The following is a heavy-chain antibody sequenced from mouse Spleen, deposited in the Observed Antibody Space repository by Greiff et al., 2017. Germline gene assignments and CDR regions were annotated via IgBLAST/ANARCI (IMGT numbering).Heavy chain of an antibody. CDR1: GFTFSSYA. CDR2: ISSGGSYT. J-gene: IGHJ3*01. Sequence: EVKLMESGGGLVKPGGSLKLSCAASGFTFSSYAMSWVRQTPEKRLEWVATISSGGSYTYYPDSVKGRFTISRDNAKNTLYLQMSSLRSEDTAMYYCARETVYYGNHFAYWGQGTLVTVSA. D-gene: IGHD2-1*01. V-gene: IGHV5-9-1*01. CDR3: ARETVYYGNHFAY.